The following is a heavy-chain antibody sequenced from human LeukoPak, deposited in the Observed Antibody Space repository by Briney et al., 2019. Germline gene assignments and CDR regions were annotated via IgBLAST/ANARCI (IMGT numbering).Heavy chain of an antibody. CDR1: GFTFSSYS. J-gene: IGHJ4*02. Sequence: GGSLRLSCAASGFTFSSYSMSWVRQAPGKGLEWVSAISVSGGSTYYADSVKGRFTISRANSKNTLYLQMNSLRAEDTAVYYCAKDPAAAGTKIDYWGQGTLVTVSS. V-gene: IGHV3-23*01. D-gene: IGHD6-13*01. CDR2: ISVSGGST. CDR3: AKDPAAAGTKIDY.